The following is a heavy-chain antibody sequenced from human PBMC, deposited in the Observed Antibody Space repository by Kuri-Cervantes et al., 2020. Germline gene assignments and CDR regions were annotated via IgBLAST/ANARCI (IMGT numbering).Heavy chain of an antibody. V-gene: IGHV4-39*01. CDR1: GGSTSSSSYY. J-gene: IGHJ5*02. D-gene: IGHD2-2*01. CDR2: IYYSGST. Sequence: ESLKISCTVSGGSTSSSSYYWGWIRQPPGKGLEWIGSIYYSGSTYYNPSLKSRVTISVDTSKNQFSLKLSSVTAADTAVYYCARQGYGSTTPEFDPWGQGTLVTVSS. CDR3: ARQGYGSTTPEFDP.